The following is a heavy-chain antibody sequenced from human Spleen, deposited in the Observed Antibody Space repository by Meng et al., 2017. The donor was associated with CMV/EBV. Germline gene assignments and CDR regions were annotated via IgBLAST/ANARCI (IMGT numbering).Heavy chain of an antibody. Sequence: ASVKVSCKASGYIYTGYYMEWVRQAPGQGLEWVGWINPNTGGTKYAQKFEGRVIITEDTSISTAYMELSRLRSDDTAVYYCARDGDPYYGGWFDPWGQGTLVTVSS. J-gene: IGHJ5*02. CDR2: INPNTGGT. CDR3: ARDGDPYYGGWFDP. CDR1: GYIYTGYY. V-gene: IGHV1-2*02. D-gene: IGHD1-26*01.